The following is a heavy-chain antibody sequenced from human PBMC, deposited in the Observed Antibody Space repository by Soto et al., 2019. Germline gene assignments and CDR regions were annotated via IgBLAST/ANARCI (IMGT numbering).Heavy chain of an antibody. J-gene: IGHJ6*02. CDR1: VFTFGDYA. Sequence: GGSLRLACTASVFTFGDYAMTWVRQAPGKGLEWVGFIRSKSYRGTTEYAASVKGRFTISRDDSKSIAYLQMNSLKTEDTAVFYCTRSAGQYFYYGMDVWAKGPRSPSP. CDR2: IRSKSYRGTT. V-gene: IGHV3-49*04. CDR3: TRSAGQYFYYGMDV.